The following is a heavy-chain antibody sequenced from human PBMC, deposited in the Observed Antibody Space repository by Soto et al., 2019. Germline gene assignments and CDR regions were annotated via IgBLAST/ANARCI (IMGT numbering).Heavy chain of an antibody. CDR2: IIPIFNTA. CDR3: XXXXXXXXXXXXXXXXXL. Sequence: QVQLVQSGAEVKEPGSSVKVSCKASGGTFSTSTFTWVRQAPGQGLEWVGRIIPIFNTADYAQKFQGSVXXXXXXXXXXXXXXXXXXXXXXXXXXXXXXXXXXXXXXXXXXXXXLWGQGTLVTVS. J-gene: IGHJ4*02. V-gene: IGHV1-69*08. CDR1: GGTFSTST.